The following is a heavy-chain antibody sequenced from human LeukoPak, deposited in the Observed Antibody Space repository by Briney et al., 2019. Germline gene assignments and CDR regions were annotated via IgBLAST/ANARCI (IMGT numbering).Heavy chain of an antibody. CDR2: IIPIFCKE. CDR3: ARTWGVLDWFDP. D-gene: IGHD2-8*01. Sequence: SVPVSCKASGGTFSSYAISWVRQAPGQGLEWMGGIIPIFCKENYVQKFQGRVTITSDESAGSAYVELSSLGSEDTAVYYCARTWGVLDWFDPWGRGTLVTVSS. J-gene: IGHJ5*02. V-gene: IGHV1-69*13. CDR1: GGTFSSYA.